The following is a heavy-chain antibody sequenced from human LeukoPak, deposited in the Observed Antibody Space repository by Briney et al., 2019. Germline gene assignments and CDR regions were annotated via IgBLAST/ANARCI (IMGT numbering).Heavy chain of an antibody. V-gene: IGHV4-59*08. Sequence: SETLSLTCTVSGGSISSYYWSWIRQPPGKGLEWIGYNYYSGSTNYNPSLKSRVTISVDTSKNQISLKLSSVTAADTAVYYCARGLTIIARFDPWGQGTLVIVSS. CDR2: NYYSGST. CDR3: ARGLTIIARFDP. D-gene: IGHD3-22*01. CDR1: GGSISSYY. J-gene: IGHJ5*02.